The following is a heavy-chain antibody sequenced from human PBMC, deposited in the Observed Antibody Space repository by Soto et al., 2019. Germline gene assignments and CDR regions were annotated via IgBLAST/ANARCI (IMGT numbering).Heavy chain of an antibody. V-gene: IGHV3-74*01. CDR3: ARGTLTSIDMVDY. J-gene: IGHJ4*02. CDR1: GFTFSTYW. D-gene: IGHD2-21*01. Sequence: GGSLRLSCAASGFTFSTYWMHWVRQGPGKGLVWVSRIRGDGTRTNYADSVRGRFTVSRDNAKNTLYLQINSLTAEDTAVYYCARGTLTSIDMVDYWGQGILVTVSS. CDR2: IRGDGTRT.